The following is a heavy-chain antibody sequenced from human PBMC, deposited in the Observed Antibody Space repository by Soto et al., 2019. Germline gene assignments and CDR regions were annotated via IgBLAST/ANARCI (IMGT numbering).Heavy chain of an antibody. J-gene: IGHJ6*02. CDR1: GFTFSSYW. Sequence: PGGSLRLSCAASGFTFSSYWMSWVRQAPGKGLEWVANIKQDGSEKYYVDSVKGRFTISRDNAKNSLYLQMNSLRAEDTAVYYCARAHYYGSGSYYYYYGMDVWGQGTTVTVSS. D-gene: IGHD3-10*01. CDR2: IKQDGSEK. V-gene: IGHV3-7*01. CDR3: ARAHYYGSGSYYYYYGMDV.